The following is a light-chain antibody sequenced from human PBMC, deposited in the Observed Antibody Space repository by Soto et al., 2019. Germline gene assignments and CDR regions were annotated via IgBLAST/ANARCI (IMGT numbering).Light chain of an antibody. CDR3: QQSGSSRFT. Sequence: EIVLTQSPGTLSLSPGERATLSCRASQSISSSYLAWYQQKPGQAPRLLVYGASSRATGIPDRFSGSGSGTDVTLTISRREPAEVAVYYCQQSGSSRFTCGPGTTVDIK. CDR1: QSISSSY. J-gene: IGKJ3*01. CDR2: GAS. V-gene: IGKV3-20*01.